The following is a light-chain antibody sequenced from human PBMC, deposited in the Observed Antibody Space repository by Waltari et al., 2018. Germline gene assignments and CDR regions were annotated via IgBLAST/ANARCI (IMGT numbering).Light chain of an antibody. CDR1: ASNIDRNV. J-gene: IGLJ3*02. CDR2: SND. V-gene: IGLV1-44*01. CDR3: AAWDDSINGPA. Sequence: QSVLTQPPSASGAPGQTVAISCSGSASNIDRNVLPRYQQFPGTAPKLLIYSNDQRPSGVPGRFSGSKSGTSASLAISGLQSEDEAHYYCAAWDDSINGPAFGGGTKLTVL.